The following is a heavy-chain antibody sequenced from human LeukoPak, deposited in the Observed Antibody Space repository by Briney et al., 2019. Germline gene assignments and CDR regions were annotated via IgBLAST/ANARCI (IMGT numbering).Heavy chain of an antibody. CDR2: VIRDGSFT. CDR3: VRDGDDFNFDY. V-gene: IGHV3-74*01. D-gene: IGHD5-24*01. Sequence: GGSLRLSCAAAGFTFRSDWMHWVRQAPGKGLEWVSRVIRDGSFTNYADSVKGRFTISRDNAKNTLYLQRSSLIAEDTAVYSCVRDGDDFNFDYWGQGSLVTVSS. J-gene: IGHJ4*02. CDR1: GFTFRSDW.